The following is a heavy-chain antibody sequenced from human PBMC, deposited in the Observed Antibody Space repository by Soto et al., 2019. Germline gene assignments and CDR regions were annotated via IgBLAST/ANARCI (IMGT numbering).Heavy chain of an antibody. D-gene: IGHD6-19*01. J-gene: IGHJ4*02. CDR1: GFTFSSYA. V-gene: IGHV3-23*01. CDR2: ISGSGGST. Sequence: EEQLLESGGGLVQPGGSLRLSCAASGFTFSSYAMSWVRQAPGKGLEWVSAISGSGGSTYYADSVKGRFTISRDNSKNTLYLQMNSLRAEDTPVYYTYSSGWSRWGQGTLVTVSS. CDR3: YSSGWSR.